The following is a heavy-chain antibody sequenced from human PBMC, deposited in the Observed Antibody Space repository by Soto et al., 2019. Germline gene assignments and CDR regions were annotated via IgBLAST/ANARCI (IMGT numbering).Heavy chain of an antibody. D-gene: IGHD5-12*01. V-gene: IGHV4-31*03. J-gene: IGHJ4*02. CDR2: IYHSGTT. CDR1: GGSISSGGYY. CDR3: AREVALTSCFDN. Sequence: SSETLSLTCTVSGGSISSGGYYWSWIRQHPGKGLEWIGYIYHSGTTYYNPSLKSRVTISVDTSKNQFSLKLTSVTAADTAVYFCAREVALTSCFDNWGQGTLVTVSS.